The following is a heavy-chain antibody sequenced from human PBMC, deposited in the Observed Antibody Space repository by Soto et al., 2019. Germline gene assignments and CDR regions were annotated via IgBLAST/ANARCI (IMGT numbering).Heavy chain of an antibody. V-gene: IGHV4-59*01. D-gene: IGHD6-13*01. Sequence: SETLSLTCTVSGGSISSYYWSWIRQPPGKGLEWIGYIYYSGSTNYNPSLKSRVTISVDTSKNQFSLKLSSVTAADTAVYYCARWRSSSHGNLDAFDIWGQGTMVTVSS. CDR2: IYYSGST. CDR3: ARWRSSSHGNLDAFDI. CDR1: GGSISSYY. J-gene: IGHJ3*02.